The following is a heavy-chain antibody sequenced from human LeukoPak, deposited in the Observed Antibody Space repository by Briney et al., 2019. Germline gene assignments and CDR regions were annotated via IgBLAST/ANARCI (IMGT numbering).Heavy chain of an antibody. Sequence: ASVKVSCKASGYTFTSYGISWVRQAPGQGLEWMGWISAYNGNTNYAQKLQGRVTMTTDTSTRTGYMELRSLRSDDTAVYYCARDLVGSPFDYWGQGTLVTVSS. CDR3: ARDLVGSPFDY. D-gene: IGHD1-26*01. CDR1: GYTFTSYG. J-gene: IGHJ4*02. V-gene: IGHV1-18*01. CDR2: ISAYNGNT.